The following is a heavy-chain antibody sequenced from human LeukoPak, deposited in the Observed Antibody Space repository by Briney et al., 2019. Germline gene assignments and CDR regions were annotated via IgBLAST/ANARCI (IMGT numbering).Heavy chain of an antibody. CDR3: VGPPKTRGKFEH. J-gene: IGHJ4*02. CDR1: GLTFSNQP. D-gene: IGHD3-16*01. Sequence: GGSLRLSCSASGLTFSNQPLHWVRPTPGKGLEWVALIGFDGKNKYYADSVNGPFTISRDNTKNTLYLQMNSLRPDDMGVFYFVGPPKTRGKFEHWGEGTLVTVSS. V-gene: IGHV3-30*04. CDR2: IGFDGKNK.